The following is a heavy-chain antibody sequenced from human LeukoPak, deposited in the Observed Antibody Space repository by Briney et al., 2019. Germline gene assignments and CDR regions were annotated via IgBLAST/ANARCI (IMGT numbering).Heavy chain of an antibody. V-gene: IGHV4-59*01. D-gene: IGHD2-2*01. Sequence: SETLSLTCTVSGGSISSYYWSWIRQPPGKGLEWIGYIYYSGSTNYNPSLKSRVTISVDTSKNQFSLKLSSVTAADTAVYYCGRDLVVVPAASPHAFDIWGQGTMVTVSS. CDR2: IYYSGST. J-gene: IGHJ3*02. CDR3: GRDLVVVPAASPHAFDI. CDR1: GGSISSYY.